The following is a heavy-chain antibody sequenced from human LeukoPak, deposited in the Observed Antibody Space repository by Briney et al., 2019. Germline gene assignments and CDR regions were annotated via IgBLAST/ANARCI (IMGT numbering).Heavy chain of an antibody. J-gene: IGHJ4*02. CDR1: GYTFTSYD. CDR2: MNPNSGNT. CDR3: ARGRYCSSTSCFYFDY. V-gene: IGHV1-8*01. D-gene: IGHD2-2*01. Sequence: ASVKVSCKASGYTFTSYDINWVRQATGQGLEWMGWMNPNSGNTNYAQKLQSRVTMTTDTSTSTAYMELRSLRSDDTAVYYCARGRYCSSTSCFYFDYWGQGTLVTVSS.